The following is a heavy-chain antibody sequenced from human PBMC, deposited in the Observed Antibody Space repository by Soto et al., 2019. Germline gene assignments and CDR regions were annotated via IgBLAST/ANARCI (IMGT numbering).Heavy chain of an antibody. CDR3: AKDHDSSGWPYYYYGMDV. J-gene: IGHJ6*02. CDR1: GFTFSSYA. D-gene: IGHD6-19*01. Sequence: EVQLLESGGGLVQPGGSLRLSCAASGFTFSSYAMSWVRQAPGKGLEWVSAISGSGGSTYYADSVKGRFTISRDNSKNTLYLQMNSLRAEDTAVYYCAKDHDSSGWPYYYYGMDVWGQGTTVTVSS. V-gene: IGHV3-23*01. CDR2: ISGSGGST.